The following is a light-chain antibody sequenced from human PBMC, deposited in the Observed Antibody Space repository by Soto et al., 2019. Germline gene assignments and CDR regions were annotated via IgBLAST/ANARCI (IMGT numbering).Light chain of an antibody. J-gene: IGLJ3*02. Sequence: QSVLTQPASVSGSPRQSITISCTGTSSDVGDGDFVSWYQQRPGNAPKLMIYKVSNRPSGVSNRFSGSKSGNTASLTISGLQAEDEADYYCCSYTRSYTWEFGRGTKLTVL. CDR2: KVS. CDR3: CSYTRSYTWE. V-gene: IGLV2-14*01. CDR1: SSDVGDGDF.